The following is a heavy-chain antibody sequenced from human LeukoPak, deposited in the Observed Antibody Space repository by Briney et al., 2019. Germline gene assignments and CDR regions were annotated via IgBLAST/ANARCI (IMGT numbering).Heavy chain of an antibody. D-gene: IGHD3-10*01. CDR1: GFPFSNYG. Sequence: PGGPLRLSCAASGFPFSNYGLRWVREAPGKGLEWVSSLSSGGGTANYADSVKGRLTISRDNSKNTLYLQMNSLRAEDTGVYYCAKDREVRGVNYYYYMDVWGKGTTVTISS. CDR3: AKDREVRGVNYYYYMDV. CDR2: LSSGGGTA. J-gene: IGHJ6*03. V-gene: IGHV3-23*01.